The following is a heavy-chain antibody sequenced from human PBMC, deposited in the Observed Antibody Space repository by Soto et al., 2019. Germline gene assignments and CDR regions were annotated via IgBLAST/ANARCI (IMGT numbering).Heavy chain of an antibody. D-gene: IGHD1-1*01. CDR1: GGSISSSSYY. Sequence: SETLSLTCTVSGGSISSSSYYWGWIRQPPGKGLEWIGSIYYSGSTYYNPSLKSRVNISVDTSKNQFSLKLSSVTAADTAVYYCARQEPKWYYYGMDVWGQGTTVTVSS. CDR2: IYYSGST. V-gene: IGHV4-39*01. J-gene: IGHJ6*02. CDR3: ARQEPKWYYYGMDV.